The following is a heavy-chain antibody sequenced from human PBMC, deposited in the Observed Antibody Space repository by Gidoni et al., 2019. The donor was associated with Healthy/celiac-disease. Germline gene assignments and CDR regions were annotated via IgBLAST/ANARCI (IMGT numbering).Heavy chain of an antibody. J-gene: IGHJ6*02. Sequence: EVQLVESGGGLVQPGGSLRLSCAASVFPFSSLWMRWVRPAPGKGLEWVGNIKQDGSEKYYVDSGKGRFTISRDNDKNSLYLQMNSLRAEDTAVYYWAREGARGLRYFDWLSDSYYYYGMDVWGQGTTVTVSS. CDR3: AREGARGLRYFDWLSDSYYYYGMDV. D-gene: IGHD3-9*01. CDR2: IKQDGSEK. V-gene: IGHV3-7*01. CDR1: VFPFSSLW.